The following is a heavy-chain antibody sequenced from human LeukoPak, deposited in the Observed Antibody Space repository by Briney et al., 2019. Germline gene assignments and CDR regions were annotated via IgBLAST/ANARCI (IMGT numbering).Heavy chain of an antibody. CDR2: IYYRGST. V-gene: IGHV4-59*01. Sequence: IRQPPGKGLEWVXYIYYRGSTNYNPSLKSRVTISVDTSKNQFSLKLSSVTAADTAVYYCARLSGYSSGHYYSDYWGQGTLVTVSS. CDR3: ARLSGYSSGHYYSDY. D-gene: IGHD3-22*01. J-gene: IGHJ4*02.